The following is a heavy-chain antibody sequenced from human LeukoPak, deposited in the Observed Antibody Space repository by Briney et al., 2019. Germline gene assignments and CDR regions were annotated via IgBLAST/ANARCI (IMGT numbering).Heavy chain of an antibody. V-gene: IGHV3-33*08. D-gene: IGHD6-25*01. CDR2: IWYDGSNK. Sequence: GGSLRLSCAASGFTFSSYAMSWVRQAPGKGLEWVAVIWYDGSNKYYADSVKGRFTISRDNSKNTLYLQMNSLRAEDTAVYYCARDQRGPIGVDYWGQGTLVTVSS. CDR1: GFTFSSYA. J-gene: IGHJ4*02. CDR3: ARDQRGPIGVDY.